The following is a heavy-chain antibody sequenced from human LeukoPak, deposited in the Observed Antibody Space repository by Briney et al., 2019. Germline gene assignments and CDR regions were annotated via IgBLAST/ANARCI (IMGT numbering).Heavy chain of an antibody. CDR1: GFTFSSYW. CDR3: ARDSATVTSTSSWFDP. CDR2: IKQDGSEK. Sequence: GGSLRLSCAASGFTFSSYWMSWVRQAPGKGLEWVANIKQDGSEKYYVDSVKGQFTISRDNAKNSLYLQMNSLRAEDTAVYYCARDSATVTSTSSWFDPWGQGTLVTVSS. J-gene: IGHJ5*02. V-gene: IGHV3-7*01. D-gene: IGHD4-17*01.